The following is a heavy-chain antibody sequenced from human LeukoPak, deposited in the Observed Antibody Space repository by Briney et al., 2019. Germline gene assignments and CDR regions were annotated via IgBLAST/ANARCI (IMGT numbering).Heavy chain of an antibody. CDR2: FSATDGSA. Sequence: GGSLRLACAASGFTFSSYAMTWVRQAPGKGLEWVSAFSATDGSAQYAESVEGRFTISRDNSKNTLFLQMNSLGAEDTAVYYCARAKLAVAGTGAFDVWGQGTLVTVSS. CDR3: ARAKLAVAGTGAFDV. V-gene: IGHV3-23*01. D-gene: IGHD6-13*01. CDR1: GFTFSSYA. J-gene: IGHJ3*01.